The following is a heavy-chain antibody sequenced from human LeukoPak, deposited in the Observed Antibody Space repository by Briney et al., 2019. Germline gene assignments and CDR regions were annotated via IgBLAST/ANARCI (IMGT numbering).Heavy chain of an antibody. V-gene: IGHV4-59*01. D-gene: IGHD3-10*01. CDR1: GGSISSYY. CDR2: IYDSGST. J-gene: IGHJ4*02. CDR3: ARDYDSGTYYINY. Sequence: SETLSLTCTVSGGSISSYYWSWIRQPPGKGLEWIGYIYDSGSTNYNPSLKSRVTISVDTSKNQFSLKVSSVTAADTAVYYCARDYDSGTYYINYWGQGTLVTVSS.